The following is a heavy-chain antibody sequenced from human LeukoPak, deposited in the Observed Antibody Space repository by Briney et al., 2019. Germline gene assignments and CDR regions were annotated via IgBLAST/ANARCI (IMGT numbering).Heavy chain of an antibody. J-gene: IGHJ4*02. Sequence: GSLRLSCAAPGFTFSSYAMSWVRQAPGKGLEWVSAISGSGGSTYYADSVKGRFTISRDNSKNTLYLQMNSLRAEDTAVYYCAKIRCSSTSCYIFDYWGQGTLVTVSS. CDR1: GFTFSSYA. V-gene: IGHV3-23*01. CDR3: AKIRCSSTSCYIFDY. D-gene: IGHD2-2*02. CDR2: ISGSGGST.